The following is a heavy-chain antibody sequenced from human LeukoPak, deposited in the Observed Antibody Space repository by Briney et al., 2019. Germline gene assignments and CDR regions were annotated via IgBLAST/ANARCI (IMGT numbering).Heavy chain of an antibody. J-gene: IGHJ4*02. CDR1: GGSIRSYY. V-gene: IGHV4-59*01. D-gene: IGHD2-15*01. CDR2: IYYSGST. Sequence: PSETLSLTCTVSGGSIRSYYWSWIRQPPGKGLEWIGYIYYSGSTNYNPSLKGRVTISVDTSKNQFSLKLSSVTAADTAVYYCARDGRGGSIDYWGQGTLVTVSS. CDR3: ARDGRGGSIDY.